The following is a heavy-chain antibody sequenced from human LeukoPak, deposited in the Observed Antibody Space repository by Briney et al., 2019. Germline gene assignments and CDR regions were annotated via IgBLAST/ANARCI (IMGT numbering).Heavy chain of an antibody. J-gene: IGHJ6*02. CDR3: ARGARGLAYCSGGSCKKYYGMDV. Sequence: GGSLRLSCAASGFTFSSYAISWVRQAPGQGLEWMGRIIPILGIANYAQKFQGRVTITADKSTSTAYMELSSLRSEDTAVYYCARGARGLAYCSGGSCKKYYGMDVWGQGTTVTVSS. CDR2: IIPILGIA. V-gene: IGHV1-69*04. D-gene: IGHD2-15*01. CDR1: GFTFSSYA.